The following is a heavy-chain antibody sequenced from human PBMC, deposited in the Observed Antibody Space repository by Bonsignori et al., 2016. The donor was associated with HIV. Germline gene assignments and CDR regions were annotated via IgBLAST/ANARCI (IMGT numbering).Heavy chain of an antibody. D-gene: IGHD6-6*01. CDR2: VYYTGST. J-gene: IGHJ3*02. CDR3: ARASNRLGAFHI. Sequence: WIRQPPGKGLEWIGSVYYTGSTYYNPSLKGRVTISLDTSKNQFSLRLSSVTAADTAIYYCARASNRLGAFHIWGQGTVVTVSS. V-gene: IGHV4-39*07.